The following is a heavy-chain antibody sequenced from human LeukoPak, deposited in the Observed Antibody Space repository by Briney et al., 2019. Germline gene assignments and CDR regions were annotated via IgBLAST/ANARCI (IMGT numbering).Heavy chain of an antibody. Sequence: GGTLRLSCVASGFTFRSHGMNWVRQAPGKGLEWVSGISPNGVITYYADSVKGRFTISRDNSKGTVYLQMNSLRPEDTAVYYCAKDDAWLQYGNWGRGTLVTVSS. D-gene: IGHD5-24*01. CDR1: GFTFRSHG. J-gene: IGHJ4*02. CDR3: AKDDAWLQYGN. V-gene: IGHV3-23*01. CDR2: ISPNGVIT.